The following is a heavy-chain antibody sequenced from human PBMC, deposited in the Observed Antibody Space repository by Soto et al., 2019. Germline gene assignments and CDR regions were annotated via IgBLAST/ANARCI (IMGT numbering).Heavy chain of an antibody. CDR3: AKEGWELLSYYYGMDV. D-gene: IGHD2-15*01. V-gene: IGHV3-30*18. J-gene: IGHJ6*02. Sequence: GGSLRLSCAASGFTFSSYGMHWVRQAPGKGLEWVAVISYDGSNKYYADSVKGRFTISRDNSKNTLYLQMNSLRAEDTAVYYCAKEGWELLSYYYGMDVWGQGTTVTVSS. CDR2: ISYDGSNK. CDR1: GFTFSSYG.